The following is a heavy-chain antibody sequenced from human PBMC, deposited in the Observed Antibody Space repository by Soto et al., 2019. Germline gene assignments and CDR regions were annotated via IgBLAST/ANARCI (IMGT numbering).Heavy chain of an antibody. D-gene: IGHD2-15*01. V-gene: IGHV4-59*12. CDR3: AREGVTPPLYYFDY. CDR1: GGSISSYY. J-gene: IGHJ4*02. Sequence: SETLSLTCTFSGGSISSYYWSWIRQPPGKGLEWIGYIYYSGSTNYNPSLKSRVTISVDTSKNQFSLKLSSVTAADTAVYYCAREGVTPPLYYFDYWGQGTLVTVSS. CDR2: IYYSGST.